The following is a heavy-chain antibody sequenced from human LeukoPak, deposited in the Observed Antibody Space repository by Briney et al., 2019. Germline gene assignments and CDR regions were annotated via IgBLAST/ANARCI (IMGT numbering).Heavy chain of an antibody. D-gene: IGHD6-13*01. J-gene: IGHJ3*02. CDR2: MNPNSGNT. CDR1: GYTFTSYD. V-gene: IGHV1-8*02. CDR3: ARENWQHLARKAFDI. Sequence: EASVKVSCKASGYTFTSYDINWVRQATGQGLEWMGWMNPNSGNTGCAQRFQGRVTMTRDTSTSTVYMELSSLRSEDTAVYYCARENWQHLARKAFDIWGQGTMVTVSS.